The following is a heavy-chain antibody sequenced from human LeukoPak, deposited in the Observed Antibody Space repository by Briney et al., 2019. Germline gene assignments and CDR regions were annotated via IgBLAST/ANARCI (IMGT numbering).Heavy chain of an antibody. CDR2: ISGSGGST. CDR1: GFTFSSYA. Sequence: PGGSLRLSCAASGFTFSSYAMSWVRQAPGKGLEWVSAISGSGGSTYYADSVKGRFTISRDNSKNTLYLQMNSLRAEDTAVYYCAKEGYCSSTSCCYPKYWGQGTLVTVSS. D-gene: IGHD2-2*01. CDR3: AKEGYCSSTSCCYPKY. J-gene: IGHJ4*02. V-gene: IGHV3-23*01.